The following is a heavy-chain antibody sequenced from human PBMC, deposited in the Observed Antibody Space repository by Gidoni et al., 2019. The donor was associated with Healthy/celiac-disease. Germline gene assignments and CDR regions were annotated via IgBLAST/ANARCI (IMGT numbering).Heavy chain of an antibody. Sequence: QLQLQESGPGLVKPSETLSLTCTVSGGSISSSSYYWGWTRQPPGKGLEWIGSIYYSGRTYYNPSLKSRVTISVDTSKNQFSLKLSSVTAADTAVYYCARHGSIQARSITMVRGVPNTYGMDVWGQGTTVTVSS. CDR1: GGSISSSSYY. CDR2: IYYSGRT. V-gene: IGHV4-39*01. CDR3: ARHGSIQARSITMVRGVPNTYGMDV. D-gene: IGHD3-10*01. J-gene: IGHJ6*02.